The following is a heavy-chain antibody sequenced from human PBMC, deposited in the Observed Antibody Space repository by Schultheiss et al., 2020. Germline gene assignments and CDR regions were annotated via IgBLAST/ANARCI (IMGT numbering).Heavy chain of an antibody. CDR2: IYYSGST. Sequence: SETLSLTCTVSGGSISSSSYYWGWIRQPPGKGLEWIGIIYYSGSTYYNPSLKSRVTISVDTSKNQFSLKLSSVTAADTAVYYCARRSSGYYLRNAFDIWGQGTMVTVSS. CDR3: ARRSSGYYLRNAFDI. CDR1: GGSISSSSYY. D-gene: IGHD3-22*01. J-gene: IGHJ3*02. V-gene: IGHV4-39*01.